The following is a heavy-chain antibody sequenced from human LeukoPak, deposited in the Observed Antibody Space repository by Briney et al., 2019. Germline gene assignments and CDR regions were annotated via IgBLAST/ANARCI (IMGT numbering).Heavy chain of an antibody. CDR3: ARDLGHSSSGY. Sequence: ASVKVSCKASGYTFTGYYMHWVRQAPGQGLEWMGWINPHSGGTNYAQKFQGRVTMTRDTSISTAYMELSRLRSDDTAVYYCARDLGHSSSGYWGQGTLVTVSS. CDR2: INPHSGGT. CDR1: GYTFTGYY. V-gene: IGHV1-2*02. D-gene: IGHD6-6*01. J-gene: IGHJ4*02.